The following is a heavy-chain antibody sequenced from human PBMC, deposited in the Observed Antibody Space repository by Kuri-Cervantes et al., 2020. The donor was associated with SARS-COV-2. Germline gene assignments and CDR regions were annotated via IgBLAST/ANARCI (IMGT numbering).Heavy chain of an antibody. CDR1: GFLFSASA. Sequence: GGSLRLSCEVSGFLFSASAIHWVRQGSGKGLEWVGRVRSKANNYATAYAASVKGRFTISRDNSKNTLYLQMNSLRAEDTAVYYCAKDRGIGWFDPWGQGTLVTVSS. D-gene: IGHD3-10*01. J-gene: IGHJ5*02. CDR2: VRSKANNYAT. V-gene: IGHV3-73*01. CDR3: AKDRGIGWFDP.